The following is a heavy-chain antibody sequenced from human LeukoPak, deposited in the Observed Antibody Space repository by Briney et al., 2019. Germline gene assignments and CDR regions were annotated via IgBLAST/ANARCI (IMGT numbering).Heavy chain of an antibody. J-gene: IGHJ6*02. CDR3: ARDRQFVLGPITHYYCYCGIDV. Sequence: PGGSLRLSCAASGFTFSDYYMSWIRQAPGKGLEWVSYISSSGSTIYYADSVRGRFTISSYNAKNSLCLQMNTMRAEDTAVYYCARDRQFVLGPITHYYCYCGIDVWGQGTTVTVSS. D-gene: IGHD6-6*01. V-gene: IGHV3-11*01. CDR1: GFTFSDYY. CDR2: ISSSGSTI.